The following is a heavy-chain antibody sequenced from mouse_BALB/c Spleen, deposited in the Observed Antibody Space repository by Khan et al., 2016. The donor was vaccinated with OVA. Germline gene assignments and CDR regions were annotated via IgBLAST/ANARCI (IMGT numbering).Heavy chain of an antibody. CDR2: IYPGDGDT. V-gene: IGHV1-87*01. J-gene: IGHJ2*01. Sequence: QVQLKESGAELARPGASVKLSCKASGYTFTRYWMLWVKQRPGQGLEWIGAIYPGDGDTRYTQKFKGKATLTADKSSSTAYIKLSRLASDDSAVYYCASHYGHYFAYWGQGTTLTVSS. CDR1: GYTFTRYW. CDR3: ASHYGHYFAY. D-gene: IGHD1-1*02.